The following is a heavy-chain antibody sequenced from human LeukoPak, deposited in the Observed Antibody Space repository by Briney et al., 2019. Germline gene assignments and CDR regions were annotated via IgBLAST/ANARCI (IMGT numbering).Heavy chain of an antibody. CDR2: INAGNGNT. D-gene: IGHD6-6*01. Sequence: EASVKVSCKASGYTFTSYAMHWVRQAPGQRLEWMGWINAGNGNTKYSQKFQGRVTITRDTSASTAYMELSGLRSEDTAVYYCASHSSSSTWGKLDYWGQGTLVTVSS. V-gene: IGHV1-3*01. CDR3: ASHSSSSTWGKLDY. CDR1: GYTFTSYA. J-gene: IGHJ4*02.